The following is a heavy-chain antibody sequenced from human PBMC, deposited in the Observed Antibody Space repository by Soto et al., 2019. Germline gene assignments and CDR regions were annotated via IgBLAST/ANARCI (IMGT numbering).Heavy chain of an antibody. D-gene: IGHD2-2*01. CDR2: ISGSGGST. CDR1: GFTFSSYA. CDR3: AMGDCSSTSCNPYFDY. V-gene: IGHV3-23*01. J-gene: IGHJ4*02. Sequence: EVQLLESGGGLVQPGGSLRLSCAASGFTFSSYAMSWVRQAPGKGLEWVSAISGSGGSTYYADSVKGRFTISSDNSKNTLYLQMNSLRAEDTAVYYCAMGDCSSTSCNPYFDYWGQGTLVTVSS.